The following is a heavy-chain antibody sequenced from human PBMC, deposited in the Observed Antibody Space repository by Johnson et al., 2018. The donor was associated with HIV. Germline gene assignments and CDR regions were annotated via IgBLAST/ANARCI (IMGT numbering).Heavy chain of an antibody. V-gene: IGHV3-30*02. CDR1: GFTFSSYG. CDR2: IRYDGSNK. D-gene: IGHD1-20*01. Sequence: QVQLVESGGGVVQPGGSLRLSCAASGFTFSSYGMHWVRQAPGKGLEWVAFIRYDGSNKYYADSVKGRFTISRDNSKNTLYLQMTSLRAEDTAVYYCAKDSMGFNWNQFEAFDIWGQGTRVTVSS. J-gene: IGHJ3*02. CDR3: AKDSMGFNWNQFEAFDI.